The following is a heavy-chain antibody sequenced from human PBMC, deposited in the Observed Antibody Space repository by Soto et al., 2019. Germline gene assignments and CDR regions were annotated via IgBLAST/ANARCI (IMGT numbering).Heavy chain of an antibody. D-gene: IGHD6-6*01. Sequence: QVQLQESGPGLMRPSETLSLTCDVSGGTMSGFCWSWIRQSPGKGLEWIGHVYYSGATDYNPSLKSRVTISEDTSRRQFSLKLNSVSAADTAVYYCARGGTAARRPGFYFFYMDVWGKGTTVTV. CDR2: VYYSGAT. V-gene: IGHV4-59*01. J-gene: IGHJ6*03. CDR1: GGTMSGFC. CDR3: ARGGTAARRPGFYFFYMDV.